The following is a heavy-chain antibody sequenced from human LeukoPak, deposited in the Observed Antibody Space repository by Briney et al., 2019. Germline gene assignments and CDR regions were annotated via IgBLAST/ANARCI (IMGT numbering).Heavy chain of an antibody. CDR2: IYYSGST. V-gene: IGHV4-31*03. CDR1: GGSISSGGYY. CDR3: ARQKRYSSSNWFDP. J-gene: IGHJ5*02. Sequence: PSETLSLTCTVSGGSISSGGYYWSWIRQHPGKGLEWIGYIYYSGSTYYNPSLKSRVTISVDTSKNQFSLKLSSVTAADTAVYYCARQKRYSSSNWFDPWGQGTLVTVSS. D-gene: IGHD6-13*01.